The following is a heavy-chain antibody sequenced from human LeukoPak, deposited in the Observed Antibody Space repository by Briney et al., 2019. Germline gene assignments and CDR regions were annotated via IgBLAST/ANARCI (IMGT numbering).Heavy chain of an antibody. CDR3: AKGGSGSYAFDI. CDR2: TNYRSRWST. CDR1: GDSVSSNSAA. Sequence: SQTLSLNCDISGDSVSSNSAAWNWIRQSPSRGLEWLGKTNYRSRWSTDYAPSVRSRITINPDTSKNQISLQLNFVTPEDTAVYYCAKGGSGSYAFDIWGQGTVVTVSS. D-gene: IGHD3-10*01. J-gene: IGHJ3*02. V-gene: IGHV6-1*01.